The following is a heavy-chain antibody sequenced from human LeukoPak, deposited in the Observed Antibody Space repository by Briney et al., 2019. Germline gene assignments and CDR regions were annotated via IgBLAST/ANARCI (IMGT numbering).Heavy chain of an antibody. J-gene: IGHJ6*03. CDR3: ARPSGSLYYYYYMDV. CDR1: GFIFNEYT. Sequence: GGSLRLSCGASGFIFNEYTVHWLRQAPGKGVEWVSLISWDGGSTYYADSVKGRFTISRDNAKNSLYLQMNSLRAEDTAVYYCARPSGSLYYYYYMDVWGKGTTVTVSS. CDR2: ISWDGGST. V-gene: IGHV3-43*01.